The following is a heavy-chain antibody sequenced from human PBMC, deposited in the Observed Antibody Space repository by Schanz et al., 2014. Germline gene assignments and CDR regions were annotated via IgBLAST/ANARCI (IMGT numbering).Heavy chain of an antibody. V-gene: IGHV3-7*01. CDR2: IKQEGDEK. D-gene: IGHD3-22*01. CDR3: VRDYESALSPPRHDAFDV. CDR1: GFNFRNYW. J-gene: IGHJ3*01. Sequence: EGQLVESGGGLVQPGGSLRLSCVVSGFNFRNYWMSWVRQAPGKGLEWVASIKQEGDEKNYVDSVKGRFTISRDNAKNFLFRQINSLRADDTAVYYCVRDYESALSPPRHDAFDVWGQGTVVTVSS.